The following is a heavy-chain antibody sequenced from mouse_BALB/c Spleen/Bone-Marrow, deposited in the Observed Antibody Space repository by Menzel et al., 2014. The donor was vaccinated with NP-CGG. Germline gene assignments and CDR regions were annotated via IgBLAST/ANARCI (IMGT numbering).Heavy chain of an antibody. Sequence: VNLVESGPGLVAPSQSLSITCTVSGFSLTSYGVHWVRQPPGKVLEWLGVIWAGGSTNYNSALTSRLSISKDNSKSQVFLKMNSLQTDDTAMYYCARGSYYEGAMDYWGQGTSVTVSS. CDR2: IWAGGST. CDR1: GFSLTSYG. V-gene: IGHV2-9*02. D-gene: IGHD1-1*01. CDR3: ARGSYYEGAMDY. J-gene: IGHJ4*01.